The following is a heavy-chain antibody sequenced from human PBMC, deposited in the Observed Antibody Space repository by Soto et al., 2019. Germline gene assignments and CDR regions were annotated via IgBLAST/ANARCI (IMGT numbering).Heavy chain of an antibody. V-gene: IGHV4-59*08. CDR3: ARPTGYYYMDV. D-gene: IGHD4-17*01. CDR1: GGSISSYY. Sequence: SETLSLTCTVSGGSISSYYWSWIRQPPGKGLEWIGNIYYSGSTNYNPSLKSRVTISVDTSKNQFSLKLSSVTAADTAVYYCARPTGYYYMDVWGKGTTVTVSS. J-gene: IGHJ6*03. CDR2: IYYSGST.